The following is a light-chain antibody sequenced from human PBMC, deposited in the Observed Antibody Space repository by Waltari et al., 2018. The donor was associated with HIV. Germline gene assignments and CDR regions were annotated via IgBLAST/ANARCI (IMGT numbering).Light chain of an antibody. Sequence: SYEVTQPPSVSVSPGQTASITCSGHKLGNKYTAWYQQKPGQSPVLVIDEDNKRRSGSPERFSGSHSGDTATLTISGTQAMDEADYYCQAWDSSTVVFGGGTRLTVL. J-gene: IGLJ2*01. V-gene: IGLV3-1*01. CDR2: EDN. CDR1: KLGNKY. CDR3: QAWDSSTVV.